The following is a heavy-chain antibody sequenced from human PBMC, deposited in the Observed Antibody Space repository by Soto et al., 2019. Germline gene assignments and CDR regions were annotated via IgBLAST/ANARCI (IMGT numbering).Heavy chain of an antibody. CDR1: GGSISRYY. CDR2: LYNAGST. Sequence: QVRLQESGPGLVKPSETLSLTCTDSGGSISRYYWSWIRQPPGKGLEWIGYLYNAGSTIYNPSLKSRVTISVDMSQNQCSLNLNYVTAADTAVYYCARDLWGYCGTDCYPLDVWGQGTTVTVSS. D-gene: IGHD2-21*02. CDR3: ARDLWGYCGTDCYPLDV. J-gene: IGHJ6*02. V-gene: IGHV4-59*01.